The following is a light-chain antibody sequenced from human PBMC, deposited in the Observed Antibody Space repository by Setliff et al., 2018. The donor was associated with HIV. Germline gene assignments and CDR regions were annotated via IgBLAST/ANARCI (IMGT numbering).Light chain of an antibody. J-gene: IGLJ1*01. V-gene: IGLV2-14*01. Sequence: QSVLTQPASVSGSPGQSITISCTGTSSDAGGHNYVSWYQQHPGKAPKLIIYEVSYRPSGVSNRFSGSKSGNTASLTISGLQAEDEAEYHCSSYTTSNTVPHVFGTGTKVTVL. CDR2: EVS. CDR3: SSYTTSNTVPHV. CDR1: SSDAGGHNY.